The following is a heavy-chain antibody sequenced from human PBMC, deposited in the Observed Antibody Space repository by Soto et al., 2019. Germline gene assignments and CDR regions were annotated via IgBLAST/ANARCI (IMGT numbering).Heavy chain of an antibody. CDR2: INHSGST. D-gene: IGHD1-26*01. J-gene: IGHJ6*02. Sequence: SETLSLTCAVYGGSFSGYYWSWIRRPPGKGLEWIGEINHSGSTNYNPSLKSRVTISVDTSKNQFSLKLNSVTAADTAVYYCARGPKGEVGGTWYYYAMDVWGQGTTVTVSS. V-gene: IGHV4-34*01. CDR1: GGSFSGYY. CDR3: ARGPKGEVGGTWYYYAMDV.